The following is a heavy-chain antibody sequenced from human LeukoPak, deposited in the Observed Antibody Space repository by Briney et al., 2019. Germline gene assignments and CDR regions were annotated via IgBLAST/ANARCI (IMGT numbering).Heavy chain of an antibody. CDR2: ITSSSSYI. J-gene: IGHJ4*02. Sequence: GDSLRLSCAASGFTCGRYSMNWVRQAPGKGLERVSSITSSSSYIYYADSVKGRFTISRDNVKNSLYLQMHSLRAEDTAVYYCARAAGELLPFDYFDYWGQGTLVTDSS. CDR3: ARAAGELLPFDYFDY. CDR1: GFTCGRYS. V-gene: IGHV3-21*06. D-gene: IGHD3-10*01.